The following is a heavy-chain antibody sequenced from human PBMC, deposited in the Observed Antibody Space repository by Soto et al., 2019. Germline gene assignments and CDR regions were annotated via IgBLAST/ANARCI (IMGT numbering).Heavy chain of an antibody. J-gene: IGHJ5*01. CDR3: ARGWIGFLGWFDS. Sequence: ASVKVSCKASGYTFTGYYMHWVRQAPGQGLEWMGWINPNSGGTNYAQKFQGWVTMTRDTSISTAYMELSRLRSDDTAVYYCARGWIGFLGWFDSWGQRTLVTVSS. D-gene: IGHD3-3*01. CDR2: INPNSGGT. V-gene: IGHV1-2*04. CDR1: GYTFTGYY.